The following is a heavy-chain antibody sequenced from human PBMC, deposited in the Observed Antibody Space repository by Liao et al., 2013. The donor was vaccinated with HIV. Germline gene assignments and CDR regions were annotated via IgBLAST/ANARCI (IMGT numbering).Heavy chain of an antibody. CDR1: GGSISSYY. V-gene: IGHV4-59*01. Sequence: QVQLQESGPGLVKPSETLSLTCTVSGGSISSYYWSWIRQPPGRDWSGLGSISYSGSTNYNPSLKSRVTISVDTSKNQFSLKLSSVTAADTAVYYCARSVDTAMAPYYYYYYMDVWGKGTTVTVSS. J-gene: IGHJ6*03. D-gene: IGHD5-18*01. CDR2: ISYSGST. CDR3: ARSVDTAMAPYYYYYYMDV.